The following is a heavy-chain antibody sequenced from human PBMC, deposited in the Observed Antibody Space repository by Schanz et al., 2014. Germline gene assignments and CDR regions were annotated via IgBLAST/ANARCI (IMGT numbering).Heavy chain of an antibody. CDR1: GFTFDDHA. CDR2: ISWNSGNI. V-gene: IGHV3-9*01. CDR3: AKVQTHTLYGGNSCFDY. Sequence: EVQLVTSGGDLVQPGGSLRLSCAASGFTFDDHAMHWVRQVPGKGLEWVSGISWNSGNIAYADSVKGRFTISRDNAKNSLYLQMNSLRPEDTALYYCAKVQTHTLYGGNSCFDYWGQGTLVTVSS. D-gene: IGHD2-21*02. J-gene: IGHJ4*02.